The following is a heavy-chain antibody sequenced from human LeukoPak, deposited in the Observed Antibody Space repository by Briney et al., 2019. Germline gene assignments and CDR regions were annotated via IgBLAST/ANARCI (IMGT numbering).Heavy chain of an antibody. J-gene: IGHJ5*02. V-gene: IGHV4-34*01. CDR2: INHSGST. CDR1: GGSLSGYY. CDR3: ARGPGANYYGSGSYYP. Sequence: SETLSLTCAVYGGSLSGYYWSWIRQPPGKGLEWIGEINHSGSTNYNPSLKSRVTISVDTSKNQFSLKLSSVTAADTAVYYCARGPGANYYGSGSYYPWGQGTLVTVSS. D-gene: IGHD3-10*01.